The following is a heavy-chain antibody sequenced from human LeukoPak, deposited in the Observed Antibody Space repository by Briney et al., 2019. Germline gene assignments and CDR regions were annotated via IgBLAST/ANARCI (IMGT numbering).Heavy chain of an antibody. CDR1: GFIFSNYW. V-gene: IGHV3-7*04. CDR3: ARYYYYGMDV. CDR2: IKEDGNEK. Sequence: PGGSLRLSCEASGFIFSNYWMTWVRQAPGKGLEWVANIKEDGNEKYYVDSVKGRFTISRDNAKNSLYLHMHSLRAEDTAVSYCARYYYYGMDVWGQGTTVTVSS. J-gene: IGHJ6*02.